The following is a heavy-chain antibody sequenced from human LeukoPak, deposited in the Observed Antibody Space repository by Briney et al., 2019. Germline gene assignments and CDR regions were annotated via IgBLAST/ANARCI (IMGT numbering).Heavy chain of an antibody. J-gene: IGHJ4*02. V-gene: IGHV4-39*01. D-gene: IGHD3-9*01. CDR3: ARGEVLRYFDWLLD. Sequence: SETLSPTCTVSGGSISSSSYYWGWIRQPPGKGLEWIGSIYYSGSTYYNPPLKSRVTISVDTSKNQFSLKLSSVTAADTAVYYCARGEVLRYFDWLLDWGQGTLVTVSS. CDR2: IYYSGST. CDR1: GGSISSSSYY.